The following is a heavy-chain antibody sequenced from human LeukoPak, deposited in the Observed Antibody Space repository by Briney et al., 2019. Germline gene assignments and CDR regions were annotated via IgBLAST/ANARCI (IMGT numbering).Heavy chain of an antibody. V-gene: IGHV4-4*07. Sequence: PSETLSLTCTVSGGSISIYYWNWIRQPAGKGLEWIGRIYTNENTFFNPSLKSRVTMSVDTSKNQFSLQLTSVTAADAAVYYCARSSDSSGYYGGGIIDYWGQRTLVTVSS. D-gene: IGHD6-19*01. J-gene: IGHJ4*02. CDR3: ARSSDSSGYYGGGIIDY. CDR2: IYTNENT. CDR1: GGSISIYY.